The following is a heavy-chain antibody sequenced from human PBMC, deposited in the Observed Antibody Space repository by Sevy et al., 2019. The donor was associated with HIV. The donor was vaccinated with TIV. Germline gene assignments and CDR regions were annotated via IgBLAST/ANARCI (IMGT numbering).Heavy chain of an antibody. Sequence: GGSLRLSCAASGFTFSSYSMNWVRQAPGKGPEWVSYISSSSSTIYYADSVKGRFTISRDNAKNSLYLQMNSLRDEDTAVYYCARDGKTVTIAYYYYYGMDVWGQGTTVTVSS. V-gene: IGHV3-48*02. CDR3: ARDGKTVTIAYYYYYGMDV. CDR1: GFTFSSYS. CDR2: ISSSSSTI. D-gene: IGHD4-17*01. J-gene: IGHJ6*02.